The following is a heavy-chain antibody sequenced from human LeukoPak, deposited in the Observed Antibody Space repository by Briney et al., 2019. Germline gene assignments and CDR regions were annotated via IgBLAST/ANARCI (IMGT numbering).Heavy chain of an antibody. V-gene: IGHV3-23*01. CDR1: GFTFSSYA. J-gene: IGHJ3*02. CDR2: ISGSGGST. Sequence: HPGGSLRLSCAASGFTFSSYAMSWVRQAPVKGLEWVSAISGSGGSTYYADSVKGRFTISRDNSKNTLYLQMNSLRAEDTAVYYRAKAQLRYFDWLFSDDAFDIWGQGTMVTVSS. CDR3: AKAQLRYFDWLFSDDAFDI. D-gene: IGHD3-9*01.